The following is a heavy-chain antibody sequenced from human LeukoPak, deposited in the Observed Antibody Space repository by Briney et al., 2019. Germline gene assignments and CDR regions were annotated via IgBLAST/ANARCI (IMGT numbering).Heavy chain of an antibody. CDR3: AGIGTRTSS. J-gene: IGHJ4*02. CDR1: GFTFSSYG. Sequence: GGSLRLTCAASGFTFSSYGMHWVRQAPGKGLEWISYISSSSSTIYYADSVKGRFTISRDNAKNSLYLQMNSLRAEDTAVYYCAGIGTRTSSWGQGTLVTVSS. D-gene: IGHD2-2*01. V-gene: IGHV3-48*04. CDR2: ISSSSSTI.